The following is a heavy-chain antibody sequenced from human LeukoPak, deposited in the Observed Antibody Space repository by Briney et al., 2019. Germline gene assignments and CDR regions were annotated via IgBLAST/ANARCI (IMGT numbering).Heavy chain of an antibody. D-gene: IGHD6-19*01. CDR2: IIPIFGTA. Sequence: GSSVKVSCKASGGTFSSYAISWVRQAPGQGLEWMGGIIPIFGTANYAQKFQGRVTITADESTSTAYMELSSLRSEDTAVYYCARSIAVADKIRYYYGMDVWGQGNPGHRLL. V-gene: IGHV1-69*01. CDR3: ARSIAVADKIRYYYGMDV. CDR1: GGTFSSYA. J-gene: IGHJ6*02.